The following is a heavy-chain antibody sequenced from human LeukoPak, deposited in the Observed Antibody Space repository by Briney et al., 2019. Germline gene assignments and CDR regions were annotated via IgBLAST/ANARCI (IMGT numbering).Heavy chain of an antibody. V-gene: IGHV1-46*04. D-gene: IGHD3-22*01. CDR2: INPSAGST. CDR3: ATGSHVRVYDSNPYYGHY. CDR1: EYRFSSYY. Sequence: ASVKVSCKASEYRFSSYYLIWVRQAPGQGLEWMGIINPSAGSTYYAQKLQGRVTMTRDMSTSTVYMELSSLRSEDTALYYCATGSHVRVYDSNPYYGHYWGQGTLVTVSS. J-gene: IGHJ4*02.